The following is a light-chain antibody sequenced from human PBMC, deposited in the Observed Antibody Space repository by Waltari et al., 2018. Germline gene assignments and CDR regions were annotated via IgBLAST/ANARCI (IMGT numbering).Light chain of an antibody. V-gene: IGKV4-1*01. J-gene: IGKJ4*01. CDR1: QTVLYSSNNKNY. CDR2: WAS. Sequence: DIVMTQSPDSLAVSLGERATINCKSSQTVLYSSNNKNYLAWYQQKPGQSPKLPIYWASTRESGVPDRFRGSRAETDFTLTISSLQAEDVAVYYCQQYYSTLTFGGGTKVEIK. CDR3: QQYYSTLT.